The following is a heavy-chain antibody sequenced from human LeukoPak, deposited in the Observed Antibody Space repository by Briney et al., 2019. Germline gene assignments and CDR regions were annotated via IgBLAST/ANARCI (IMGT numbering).Heavy chain of an antibody. Sequence: GRSLRLSCAASGFTFSSYGMHWVRQAPGKGLEWVAFIRYDGSNKYYADSVKGRFTISRDNSKNTLYLQMNSLRAEDTAVYYCARLYSTGWYGGPDNWGQGTLVAVSS. J-gene: IGHJ4*02. V-gene: IGHV3-30*02. D-gene: IGHD6-19*01. CDR2: IRYDGSNK. CDR3: ARLYSTGWYGGPDN. CDR1: GFTFSSYG.